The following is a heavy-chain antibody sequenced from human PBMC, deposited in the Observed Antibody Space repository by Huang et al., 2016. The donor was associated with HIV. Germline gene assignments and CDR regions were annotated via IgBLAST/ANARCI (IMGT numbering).Heavy chain of an antibody. CDR3: ASEIAAASIDY. D-gene: IGHD6-13*01. Sequence: EVQLVESGGGLVKPGGSLRLSCAASGFTFSSYSMNWVRQGTGKGLEWVSSISSSSSYIYYADSVKGRFTISRDNAKNSLYLQMNSLRAEDTAVYYCASEIAAASIDYWGQGTLVTVSS. CDR2: ISSSSSYI. J-gene: IGHJ4*02. V-gene: IGHV3-21*01. CDR1: GFTFSSYS.